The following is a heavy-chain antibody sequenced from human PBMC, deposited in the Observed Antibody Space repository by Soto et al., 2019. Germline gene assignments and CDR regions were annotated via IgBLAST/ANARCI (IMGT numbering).Heavy chain of an antibody. Sequence: PSETLSLTCTVSGGSISSSSYYWGWIRQPPGKGLEWIGSIYYSGSTYYNPSLKSRVTISVDTSKNQFSLKLSSVTAADTAVYYCARHIVVVAAADYWGQGTLVTVSS. CDR1: GGSISSSSYY. V-gene: IGHV4-39*01. J-gene: IGHJ4*02. CDR2: IYYSGST. D-gene: IGHD2-15*01. CDR3: ARHIVVVAAADY.